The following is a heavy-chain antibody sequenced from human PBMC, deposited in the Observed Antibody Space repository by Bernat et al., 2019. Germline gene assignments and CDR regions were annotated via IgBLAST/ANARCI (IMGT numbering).Heavy chain of an antibody. D-gene: IGHD1-26*01. CDR3: AKSGALFWILVGAPFDY. J-gene: IGHJ4*02. CDR1: GFTFSSYG. V-gene: IGHV3-30*18. CDR2: ISYDGSNK. Sequence: QVQLVESGGGVVQPGRSLRLSCAASGFTFSSYGMHWVRQAPGKGLAWVAVISYDGSNKYYADSVKGRFTISRDNSKNTLYLQMNSLRAEDTAVYYCAKSGALFWILVGAPFDYWGQGTLVTVSS.